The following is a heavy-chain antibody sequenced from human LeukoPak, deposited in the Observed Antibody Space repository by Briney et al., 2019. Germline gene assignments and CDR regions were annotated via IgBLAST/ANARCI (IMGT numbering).Heavy chain of an antibody. D-gene: IGHD2-15*01. Sequence: GGSLRLSCAASGFTFSSSAMSWVRQAPGKGLEWVSAISNNGGYTYYADSVQGRFTISRDNSKSTLCLQMNSLRAEDTAVYYCAKQLGYCRDGSRYFPYWGQGTLVTVSS. J-gene: IGHJ4*02. CDR1: GFTFSSSA. V-gene: IGHV3-23*01. CDR3: AKQLGYCRDGSRYFPY. CDR2: ISNNGGYT.